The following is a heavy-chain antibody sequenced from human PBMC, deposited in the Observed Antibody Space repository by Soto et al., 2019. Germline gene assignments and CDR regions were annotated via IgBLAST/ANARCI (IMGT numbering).Heavy chain of an antibody. CDR1: GFTFSSYA. J-gene: IGHJ4*02. CDR2: ISGSGGST. CDR3: ANAGYGHGNSWFDY. V-gene: IGHV3-23*01. Sequence: EVQLLESGGGLVQPGGSLRLSCAASGFTFSSYAMSWVRQAPGKGLEWVSAISGSGGSTYYADSVKGRFTISRDNSKNALYLQMNSLRDKDTAVYHCANAGYGHGNSWFDYWGQGTLVTVSS. D-gene: IGHD4-17*01.